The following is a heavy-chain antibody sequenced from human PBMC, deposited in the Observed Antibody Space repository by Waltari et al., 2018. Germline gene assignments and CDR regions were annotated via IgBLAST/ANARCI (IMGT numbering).Heavy chain of an antibody. CDR3: AASHLGYCSSTSCYHFDY. J-gene: IGHJ4*02. D-gene: IGHD2-2*01. Sequence: QVQLVQSGAEVKKPGSSVKVSCKASGGTFSSYAISWVRQAPGQGLEWMGGIIPIFGTANYAQKFQGRVTITADESTSTAYMELSSLRSEDTAVYYCAASHLGYCSSTSCYHFDYWGQGTLVTVSS. CDR2: IIPIFGTA. CDR1: GGTFSSYA. V-gene: IGHV1-69*01.